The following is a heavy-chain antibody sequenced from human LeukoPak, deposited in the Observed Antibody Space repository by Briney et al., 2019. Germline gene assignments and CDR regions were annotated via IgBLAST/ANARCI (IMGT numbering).Heavy chain of an antibody. CDR1: GYTFTGYY. Sequence: SCKASGYTFTGYYMHWVRQAPGKGLEWVAVISYDGSNKYYADSVKGRFTISRDNSKNTLYLQMNSLRAEDTAVYYCAKDFSPAAAGKDLPYYYYGMDVWGQGTTVTVSS. D-gene: IGHD6-13*01. J-gene: IGHJ6*02. CDR3: AKDFSPAAAGKDLPYYYYGMDV. CDR2: ISYDGSNK. V-gene: IGHV3-30*18.